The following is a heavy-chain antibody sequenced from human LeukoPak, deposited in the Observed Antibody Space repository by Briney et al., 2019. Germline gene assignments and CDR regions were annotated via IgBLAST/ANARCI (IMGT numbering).Heavy chain of an antibody. J-gene: IGHJ4*02. CDR1: GFTFSSYA. CDR3: AKVEVGPYGLYYFDY. D-gene: IGHD3-10*01. CDR2: ISGSGGST. Sequence: PGGSLRLSCAASGFTFSSYAMSWVRQALGKGLEWVSAISGSGGSTYYADSVKGRFTISRDNSKNTLYLQMNSLRAEDTAVYYCAKVEVGPYGLYYFDYWGQGTLSPSPQ. V-gene: IGHV3-23*01.